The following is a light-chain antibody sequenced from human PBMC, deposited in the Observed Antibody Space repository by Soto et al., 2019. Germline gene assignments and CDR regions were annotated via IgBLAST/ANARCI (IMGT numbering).Light chain of an antibody. CDR2: QVT. CDR1: SSDIGYYNY. Sequence: QSALTQPASVSGSPGQSITISCTGTSSDIGYYNYVSWFQQHPGKAPKLIISQVTNRPSGISTRFSGSKSGNTASLTISGLQAEDEADYYCSSYTISNTLPFVFGTGTKLTVL. J-gene: IGLJ1*01. CDR3: SSYTISNTLPFV. V-gene: IGLV2-14*01.